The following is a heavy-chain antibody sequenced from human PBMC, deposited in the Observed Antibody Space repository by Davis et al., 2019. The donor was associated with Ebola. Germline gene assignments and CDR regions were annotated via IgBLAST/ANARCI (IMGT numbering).Heavy chain of an antibody. CDR2: IYYSGST. Sequence: SETLSLTCTVSGGSISSYYWGWIRQPPGKGLEWIGSIYYSGSTYHNPSLKSRVTISVDTSKNQFSLKLSSVTAADTAVYYCARHGPVLWFGELLYTEDYYFDYWGQGTLVTVSS. D-gene: IGHD3-10*01. CDR1: GGSISSYY. CDR3: ARHGPVLWFGELLYTEDYYFDY. V-gene: IGHV4-39*01. J-gene: IGHJ4*02.